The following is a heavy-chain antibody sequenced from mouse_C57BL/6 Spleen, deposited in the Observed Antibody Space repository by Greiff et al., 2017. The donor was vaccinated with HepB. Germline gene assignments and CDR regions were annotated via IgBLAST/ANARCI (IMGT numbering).Heavy chain of an antibody. Sequence: QVQLQQSGAELVKPGASVKMSCKASGYTFTSYWITWVKQRPGQGLEWIGDIYPGSGSTNYNEKFKSKATLTVDTSSSTAYMQLSSLTSEDSAVYYCARGTTAVEAWFAYWGQGTLVTVSA. CDR1: GYTFTSYW. D-gene: IGHD1-1*01. CDR2: IYPGSGST. J-gene: IGHJ3*01. CDR3: ARGTTAVEAWFAY. V-gene: IGHV1-55*01.